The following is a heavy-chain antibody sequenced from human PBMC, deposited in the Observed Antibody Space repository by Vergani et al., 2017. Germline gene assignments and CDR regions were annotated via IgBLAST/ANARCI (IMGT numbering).Heavy chain of an antibody. D-gene: IGHD3-16*01. Sequence: EVQLLESGGGLVQPGGSLRLSCAASGFTFSSYAMSWVRQAPGKGLEWVSAISGSGGSTYYADSVKGRFTISRDNSKNTLYLQMNSLRAEDTAVYYCANGGEAYYYYYGMDVWGQGTTVTVSS. CDR3: ANGGEAYYYYYGMDV. CDR1: GFTFSSYA. CDR2: ISGSGGST. V-gene: IGHV3-23*01. J-gene: IGHJ6*02.